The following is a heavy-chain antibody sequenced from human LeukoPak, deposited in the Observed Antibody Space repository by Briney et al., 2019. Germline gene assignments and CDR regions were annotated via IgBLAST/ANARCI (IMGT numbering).Heavy chain of an antibody. Sequence: GESLKISCKGSGYSFSSYWVGWVRQMPGKGLEWMGIIYPGDSDTRYSPSFQGQVTISADKSISTAYLQWSSLKASDTAMYYCARLSCGTDLRFLEWLRRKKPPRPNAFDIWGQGTMVTVSS. CDR1: GYSFSSYW. J-gene: IGHJ3*02. D-gene: IGHD3-3*01. CDR2: IYPGDSDT. V-gene: IGHV5-51*01. CDR3: ARLSCGTDLRFLEWLRRKKPPRPNAFDI.